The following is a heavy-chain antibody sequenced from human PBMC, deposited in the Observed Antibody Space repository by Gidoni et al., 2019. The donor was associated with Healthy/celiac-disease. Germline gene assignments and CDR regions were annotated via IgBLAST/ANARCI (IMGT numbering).Heavy chain of an antibody. V-gene: IGHV1-46*03. Sequence: QVQLVQSGAEVKTPGASVKVSCKASGYTFTSYYLHWVRQAPGQGLEWMGIINPSGGSTSYAQKFQGRVTMTRDTSTSTVYMELSSLRSEDTAVYYCARDRRIQLWYGKSWFDPWGQGTLVTVSS. CDR1: GYTFTSYY. D-gene: IGHD5-18*01. CDR2: INPSGGST. J-gene: IGHJ5*02. CDR3: ARDRRIQLWYGKSWFDP.